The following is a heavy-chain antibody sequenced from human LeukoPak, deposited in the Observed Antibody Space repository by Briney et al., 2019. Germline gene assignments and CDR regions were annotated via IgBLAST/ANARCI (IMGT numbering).Heavy chain of an antibody. CDR2: ISAYNGNT. D-gene: IGHD6-13*01. V-gene: IGHV1-18*01. CDR3: ARAGIAAGLYYFDY. J-gene: IGHJ4*02. Sequence: ASVKVSCRASGYTFTSYGISWVRQAPGQGLEWMGWISAYNGNTNYAQKLQGRVTMTTDTSTSTAYMELRSLRSDDTAVYYCARAGIAAGLYYFDYWGQGTLVTVSS. CDR1: GYTFTSYG.